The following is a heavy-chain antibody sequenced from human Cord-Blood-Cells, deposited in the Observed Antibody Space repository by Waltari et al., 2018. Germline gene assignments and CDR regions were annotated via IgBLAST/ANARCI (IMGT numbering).Heavy chain of an antibody. V-gene: IGHV1-69*01. D-gene: IGHD3-10*01. CDR2: ILPIFGTA. J-gene: IGHJ4*02. CDR3: ARDLGAGDYYGSGINY. Sequence: QVQLVQSGAEVTKPGSSVKVSCEASGGTFSSYATSWVRQAPGQGLEWMGGILPIFGTADYAQKFQGRVTITADESTSTAYMELSSLRSEDTAVYYCARDLGAGDYYGSGINYWGQGTLVTVSS. CDR1: GGTFSSYA.